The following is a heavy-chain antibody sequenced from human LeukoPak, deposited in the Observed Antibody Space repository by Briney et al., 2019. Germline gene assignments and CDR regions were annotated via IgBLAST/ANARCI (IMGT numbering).Heavy chain of an antibody. D-gene: IGHD7-27*01. CDR3: TRDANWGFDAFDI. CDR2: IWYDGSNK. V-gene: IGHV3-33*01. Sequence: PGGSLRLSCAASGFTFSSYGMHWVRQAPGKGLEWVAVIWYDGSNKYYADSVKGRFTISRDNSKNTLYLQMNSLRTEDTAVYYCTRDANWGFDAFDIWGQGTVVTVSS. J-gene: IGHJ3*02. CDR1: GFTFSSYG.